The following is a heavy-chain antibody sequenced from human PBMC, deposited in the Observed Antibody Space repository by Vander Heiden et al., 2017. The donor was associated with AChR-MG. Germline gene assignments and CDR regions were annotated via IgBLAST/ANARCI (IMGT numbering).Heavy chain of an antibody. CDR1: GFTFSSFT. J-gene: IGHJ6*01. D-gene: IGHD2-15*01. CDR3: AMRPSLKVIGG. Sequence: EIQLLASGGGLAQPGGSIRLPCKTSGFTFSSFTLLWFRQAPGKGPEWVCGINDRGRTRDYSDSMKGRLTVSRDNSKHILTLEMFDLRAEDTALYFCAMRPSLKVIGGWGQGT. V-gene: IGHV3-23*01. CDR2: INDRGRTR.